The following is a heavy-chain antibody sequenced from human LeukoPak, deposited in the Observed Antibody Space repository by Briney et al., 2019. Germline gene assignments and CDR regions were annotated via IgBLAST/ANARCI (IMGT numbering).Heavy chain of an antibody. Sequence: SSETLSLTCTVSGGSISSYYWSWIRQPPGKGLEWIGYIYTSGSTNYNPSLKSRVTISVDTSKHQFSLNLSSVTAADTAVYYCARVGYDSSGYYSYFDYWGQGTLVTVSS. CDR3: ARVGYDSSGYYSYFDY. V-gene: IGHV4-4*09. CDR1: GGSISSYY. J-gene: IGHJ4*02. D-gene: IGHD3-22*01. CDR2: IYTSGST.